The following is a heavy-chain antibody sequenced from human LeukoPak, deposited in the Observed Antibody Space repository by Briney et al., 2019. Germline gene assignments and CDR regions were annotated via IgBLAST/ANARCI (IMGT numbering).Heavy chain of an antibody. D-gene: IGHD2-21*02. J-gene: IGHJ5*02. CDR3: AAFDAGDCGGDCPYFSFP. CDR2: IVVGSANT. Sequence: GASVTVSCKASGFTXASSAVQGVRQGRGQRLEWIGWIVVGSANTNYAQKFQERVTITRDMSTGTAYMELSSLRSEDTAVYYCAAFDAGDCGGDCPYFSFPWGQGTMVTVSS. V-gene: IGHV1-58*01. CDR1: GFTXASSA.